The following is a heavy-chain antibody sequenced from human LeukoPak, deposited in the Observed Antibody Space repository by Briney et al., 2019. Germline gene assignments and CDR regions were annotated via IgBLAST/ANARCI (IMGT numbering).Heavy chain of an antibody. V-gene: IGHV4-59*05. CDR2: IYYSGST. CDR1: GGSISSYY. CDR3: ARRVLAARPGGGSFDY. J-gene: IGHJ4*02. D-gene: IGHD6-6*01. Sequence: PSETLSLTCTVSGGSISSYYWSWIRQPPGKGLEWIGSIYYSGSTYYNPSLKSRVTISVDTSKNQFSLKLSSVTAADTAVYYCARRVLAARPGGGSFDYWGQGTLVTVSS.